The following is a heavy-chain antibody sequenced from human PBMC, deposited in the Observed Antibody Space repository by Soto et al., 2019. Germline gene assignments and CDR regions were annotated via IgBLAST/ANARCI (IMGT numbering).Heavy chain of an antibody. D-gene: IGHD3-10*01. CDR3: ARVGAVGSAYLDF. Sequence: SVKVSCKASEYTFSSYHIRWVRQAPGQGLEWMGWIIPIIGEAKYAQKFQGRVTITADKSTSTAYMELSSLGSKDTAVYYCARVGAVGSAYLDFWGQGTLVTVSS. V-gene: IGHV1-69*10. CDR1: EYTFSSYH. CDR2: IIPIIGEA. J-gene: IGHJ4*02.